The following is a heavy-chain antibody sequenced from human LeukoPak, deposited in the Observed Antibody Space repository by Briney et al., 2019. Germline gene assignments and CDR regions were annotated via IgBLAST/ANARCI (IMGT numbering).Heavy chain of an antibody. J-gene: IGHJ4*02. CDR2: IKQDGSEK. V-gene: IGHV3-7*01. Sequence: GGSLTLSCAASGFTFSSYCMSWVRQAPGKGLEWVTNIKQDGSEKYYVDSVKGPFTISRDNAKNSMYLQMNSLRVEDTAVYYCARDHEGALDYWGQGTLVTVSS. CDR1: GFTFSSYC. CDR3: ARDHEGALDY. D-gene: IGHD1-26*01.